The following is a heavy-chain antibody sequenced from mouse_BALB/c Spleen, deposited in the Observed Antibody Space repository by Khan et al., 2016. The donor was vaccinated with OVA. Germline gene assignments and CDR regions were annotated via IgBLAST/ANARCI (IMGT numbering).Heavy chain of an antibody. D-gene: IGHD1-1*01. CDR2: ISTSGSYT. V-gene: IGHV5-6*01. CDR3: ARCLYGSSYDYYAMDY. CDR1: GFTFSSYG. Sequence: EVELVESGGDLVKPGGSLKLSCAASGFTFSSYGMSWVRQTPDKRLEWVAIISTSGSYTYYPDSVKGRFTISRDNPKNTLYLQMSSLKSEDTAMYYCARCLYGSSYDYYAMDYWGQGTSVTVSS. J-gene: IGHJ4*01.